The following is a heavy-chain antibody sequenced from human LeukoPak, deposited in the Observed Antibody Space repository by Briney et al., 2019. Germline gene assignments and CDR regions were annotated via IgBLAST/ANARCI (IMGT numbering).Heavy chain of an antibody. CDR3: ARDGGAYGDYCAY. CDR1: DYTFSNYG. D-gene: IGHD5-12*01. Sequence: ASVKVSCTASDYTFSNYGITWVRQAPGQGLEWMGSISGYNANTHYAQRFQDRLKVTIDTSTKTAYMELRSLRSDGTAVYFCARDGGAYGDYCAYWGQGTPVTVSS. CDR2: ISGYNANT. J-gene: IGHJ4*02. V-gene: IGHV1-18*01.